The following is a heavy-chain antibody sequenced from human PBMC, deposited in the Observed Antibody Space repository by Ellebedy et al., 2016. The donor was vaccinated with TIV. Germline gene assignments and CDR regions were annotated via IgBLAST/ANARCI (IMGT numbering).Heavy chain of an antibody. J-gene: IGHJ6*02. CDR1: GFTFTSYA. CDR3: AKDTRVTTSYNYYGMDV. CDR2: ISYDGSTK. D-gene: IGHD4-17*01. V-gene: IGHV3-30-3*01. Sequence: GESLKISCAASGFTFTSYAIHWIRQAPGKGLEWVAVISYDGSTKYYADAVKGRFTISRDDSKNTLYLQMNSLGPEETAVYYCAKDTRVTTSYNYYGMDVWGQGTTVTVSS.